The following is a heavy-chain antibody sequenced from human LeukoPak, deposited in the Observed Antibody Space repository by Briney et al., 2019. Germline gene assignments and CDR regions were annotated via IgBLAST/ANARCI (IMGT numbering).Heavy chain of an antibody. CDR3: ARGLLHYDFWSGRIYYFDY. CDR2: TYYRSKWYN. J-gene: IGHJ4*02. D-gene: IGHD3-3*01. CDR1: GDSVSSNSAA. V-gene: IGHV6-1*01. Sequence: SQTLSLTCAISGDSVSSNSAAWNWIRQSPSRGLEWLGRTYYRSKWYNDYAVSVKSRITINPDTSKNQFSLQLNSVTPEDTAVYYCARGLLHYDFWSGRIYYFDYWGQGTLVTVSS.